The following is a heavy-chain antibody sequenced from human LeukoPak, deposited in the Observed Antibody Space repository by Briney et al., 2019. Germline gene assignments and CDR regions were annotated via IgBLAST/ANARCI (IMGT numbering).Heavy chain of an antibody. CDR1: GFTFSSYW. D-gene: IGHD5-18*01. V-gene: IGHV3-7*01. CDR3: ARDLSGVAGYTYGRGIDY. Sequence: GGSLRLSCAASGFTFSSYWMSWVRQAPGKGLEWVANIKQDGSEKYYVDSVKGRFTISRDNAKTSLYLQMNSLRAEDTAVYYCARDLSGVAGYTYGRGIDYWGQGTLVTVSS. CDR2: IKQDGSEK. J-gene: IGHJ4*02.